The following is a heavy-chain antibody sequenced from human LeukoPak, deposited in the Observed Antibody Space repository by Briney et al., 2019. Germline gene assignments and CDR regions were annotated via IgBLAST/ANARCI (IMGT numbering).Heavy chain of an antibody. D-gene: IGHD3-22*01. V-gene: IGHV3-33*01. CDR1: GFTFSSYG. CDR2: IWYDGSNK. CDR3: ARGASQVSIDYYDSSGYTN. Sequence: TGGSLRLSCAASGFTFSSYGMHWVRQAPGKGLEWVAVIWYDGSNKYYADSVKGRFTISRDNPKNTLYLQMNSLRAEDTAVYYCARGASQVSIDYYDSSGYTNWGQGTLVTVSS. J-gene: IGHJ4*02.